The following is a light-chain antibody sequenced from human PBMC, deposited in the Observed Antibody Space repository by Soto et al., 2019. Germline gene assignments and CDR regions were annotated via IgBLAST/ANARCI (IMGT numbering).Light chain of an antibody. CDR1: QSVSSSY. J-gene: IGKJ5*01. CDR3: QQYKSWPIT. CDR2: GAS. V-gene: IGKV3D-15*01. Sequence: PGERATLSCRASQSVSSSYLAWYQQRPGQAPRLLIYGASSRATGIPDRFSGSGSGTEFTLTISGLQSEDSAIYFCQQYKSWPITFGQGTRLEIK.